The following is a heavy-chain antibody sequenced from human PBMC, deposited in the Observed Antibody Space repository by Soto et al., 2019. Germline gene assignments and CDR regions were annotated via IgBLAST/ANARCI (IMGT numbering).Heavy chain of an antibody. CDR3: TTDPRD. Sequence: EVQLVESGGGLVEPGGSLRLSCAASGFSFKDAWMSWVRQAPGKGLEWLGRVYSKNDGGTTNYAAPVKSRFTISRDDAANTLYLQMSSLKTEDTGVYYCTTDPRDWGQGTLVTVSS. V-gene: IGHV3-15*01. J-gene: IGHJ4*02. CDR2: VYSKNDGGTT. CDR1: GFSFKDAW.